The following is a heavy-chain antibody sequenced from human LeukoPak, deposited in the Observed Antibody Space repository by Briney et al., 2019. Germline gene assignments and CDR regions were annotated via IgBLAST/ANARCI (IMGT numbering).Heavy chain of an antibody. D-gene: IGHD1-14*01. CDR2: ISSSSSYI. CDR3: ARPGGDRRGAFDI. Sequence: GGSLRLSCADSGFTFSSYSMNWVRQAPGKGLEWVSSISSSSSYIYYADSVKGRFTISRDNAKNSLYLQMNSLRAEDTAVYYCARPGGDRRGAFDIWGQGTMVTVSS. CDR1: GFTFSSYS. J-gene: IGHJ3*02. V-gene: IGHV3-21*01.